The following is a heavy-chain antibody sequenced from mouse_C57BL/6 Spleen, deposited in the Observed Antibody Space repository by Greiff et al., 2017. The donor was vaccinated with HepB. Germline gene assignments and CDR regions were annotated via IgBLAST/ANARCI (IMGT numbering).Heavy chain of an antibody. CDR1: GYSITSGYY. Sequence: DVKLQESGPGLVKPSQSLSLTCSVTGYSITSGYYWNWIRQFPGNKLEWMGYISYDGSNNYNPSLKNRISITRDTSKNQFFLKLNSVTTEDTATYYCAREDYDYDGVYAMDYWGQGTSVTVSS. CDR2: ISYDGSN. CDR3: AREDYDYDGVYAMDY. V-gene: IGHV3-6*01. J-gene: IGHJ4*01. D-gene: IGHD2-4*01.